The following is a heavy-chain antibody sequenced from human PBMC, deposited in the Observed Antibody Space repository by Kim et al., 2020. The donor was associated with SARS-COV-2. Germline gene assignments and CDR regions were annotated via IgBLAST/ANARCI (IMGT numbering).Heavy chain of an antibody. J-gene: IGHJ4*02. CDR3: TTDTAGYRSGGSCRGDY. Sequence: VKGRFTISRDDSKNTLYLQMNSLKSEDTAVYYCTTDTAGYRSGGSCRGDYWGQGTLVTVSS. D-gene: IGHD2-15*01. V-gene: IGHV3-15*01.